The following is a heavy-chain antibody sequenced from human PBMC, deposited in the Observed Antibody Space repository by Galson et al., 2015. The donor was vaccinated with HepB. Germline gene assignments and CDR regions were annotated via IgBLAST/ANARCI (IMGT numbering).Heavy chain of an antibody. CDR2: ISGSGTTT. J-gene: IGHJ5*02. CDR1: GFSFSDSY. Sequence: SLRLSCAVSGFSFSDSYMTWIRQAPGKGLEWISYISGSGTTTYYADSLKGRFTVSRDNAKKSLYLQMNRLRAEDTAVYYCAKVAGWFDPLGHRTLVTAS. V-gene: IGHV3-11*01. CDR3: AKVAGWFDP.